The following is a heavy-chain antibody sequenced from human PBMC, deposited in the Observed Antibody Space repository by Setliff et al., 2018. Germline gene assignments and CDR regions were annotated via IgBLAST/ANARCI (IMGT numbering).Heavy chain of an antibody. V-gene: IGHV3-33*08. Sequence: GGSLRLSCAASGFTFSSYRMHWVRQAPGKGLEWVAVIWDDGGNKYHADSVKGRFTISRDNSKNTLYLQMNSLRAEDTAVYYCATGRRSGSYSSEYFQHWGQGTLVTVSS. D-gene: IGHD1-26*01. CDR3: ATGRRSGSYSSEYFQH. J-gene: IGHJ1*01. CDR2: IWDDGGNK. CDR1: GFTFSSYR.